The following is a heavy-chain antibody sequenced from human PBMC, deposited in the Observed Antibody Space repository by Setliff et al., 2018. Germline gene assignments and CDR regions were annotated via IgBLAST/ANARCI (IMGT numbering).Heavy chain of an antibody. D-gene: IGHD4-17*01. J-gene: IGHJ4*02. Sequence: ASVKVSCKASGYTFTSYGVSWVRQAPGQGLEWMGIINGGVGSTSYAQSFQDRITLTRNTSTSTVYMDLSSLRSEDTAMYYCARGGRNDCNTAACRFGDSFFWGQGTQVTVSS. CDR1: GYTFTSYG. CDR2: INGGVGST. CDR3: ARGGRNDCNTAACRFGDSFF. V-gene: IGHV1-46*03.